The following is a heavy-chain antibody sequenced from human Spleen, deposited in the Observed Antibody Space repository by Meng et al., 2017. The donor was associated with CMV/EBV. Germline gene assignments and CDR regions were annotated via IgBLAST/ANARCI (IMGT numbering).Heavy chain of an antibody. Sequence: ASVKVSCKASGYIFNSYDISWLRQAPGQGLEWMAWISPYNGNTNYAQNLQGRVTLTTDTSTSTAYRELRSRRFDDTAVYYCARGGEQWGAFDIWGQGTMVTVSS. J-gene: IGHJ3*02. V-gene: IGHV1-18*01. D-gene: IGHD6-19*01. CDR3: ARGGEQWGAFDI. CDR2: ISPYNGNT. CDR1: GYIFNSYD.